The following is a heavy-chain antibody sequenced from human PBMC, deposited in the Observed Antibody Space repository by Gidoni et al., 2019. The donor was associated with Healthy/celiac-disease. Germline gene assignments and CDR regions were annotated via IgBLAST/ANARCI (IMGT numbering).Heavy chain of an antibody. D-gene: IGHD6-13*01. CDR1: GYTFTGYY. J-gene: IGHJ4*02. Sequence: QVQLVQSGAEVTKPGASVKVSCQASGYTFTGYYLHWVRQAPGKWLGWMGWINPNSGGTNYAQKFQGRVTMTRDTSISTAYMELSSLRSDDTAVYYCARDYPRAPIARRGYFDYWGQGTLVTVSS. CDR3: ARDYPRAPIARRGYFDY. CDR2: INPNSGGT. V-gene: IGHV1-2*02.